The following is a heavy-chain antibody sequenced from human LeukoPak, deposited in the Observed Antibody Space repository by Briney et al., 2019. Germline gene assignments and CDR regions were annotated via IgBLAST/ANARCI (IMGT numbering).Heavy chain of an antibody. V-gene: IGHV4-59*08. J-gene: IGHJ5*02. D-gene: IGHD4-11*01. CDR2: IYYSGNT. CDR3: AREMTTVTVNWFDP. CDR1: GGSISSYY. Sequence: PSETLSLTCTVSGGSISSYYWSWIRQPPGKGLEWIGYIYYSGNTYYNPSLKSRVTMSVDTSKNQFSLNLSSVTAADTAVYYCAREMTTVTVNWFDPWGQGTLVTVSS.